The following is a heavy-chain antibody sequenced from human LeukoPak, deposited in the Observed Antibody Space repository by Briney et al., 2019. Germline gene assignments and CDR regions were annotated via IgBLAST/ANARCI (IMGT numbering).Heavy chain of an antibody. Sequence: SETLSLTCTVSGGSISSYYWSWIRQPAGKGLEWIGRIYTSGSTNYNPSLKSRVTMSVDTSKNQFSLKLSSVTAADTAVHYCARDRFLGYSTPDYYYYYMDVWGKGTTVTVSS. J-gene: IGHJ6*03. V-gene: IGHV4-4*07. D-gene: IGHD4-11*01. CDR1: GGSISSYY. CDR3: ARDRFLGYSTPDYYYYYMDV. CDR2: IYTSGST.